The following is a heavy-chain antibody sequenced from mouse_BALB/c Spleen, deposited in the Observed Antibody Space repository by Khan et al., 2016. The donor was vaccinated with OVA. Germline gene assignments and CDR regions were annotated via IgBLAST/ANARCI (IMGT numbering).Heavy chain of an antibody. Sequence: VQLKESGAELVKPGASVKLSCSASGFNIKDTYIHWMKQRPEQGLEWIGRIDPPNDDSKYGPKFQAKATLTADTSSNTAYLQLSSLTSEDTAVYYSATLYGNPFAFWGQGTLVSVSA. CDR1: GFNIKDTY. J-gene: IGHJ3*01. V-gene: IGHV14-3*02. CDR2: IDPPNDDS. D-gene: IGHD2-1*01. CDR3: ATLYGNPFAF.